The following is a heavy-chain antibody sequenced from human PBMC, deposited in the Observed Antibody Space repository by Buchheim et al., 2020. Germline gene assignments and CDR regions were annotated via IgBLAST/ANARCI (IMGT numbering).Heavy chain of an antibody. CDR1: GGTFSSYS. CDR2: ILPFFGSA. V-gene: IGHV1-69*06. D-gene: IGHD2-15*01. J-gene: IGHJ4*02. Sequence: QVQLVQSGAEVKKPGSSVKVSCKASGGTFSSYSISWVRQAPGQGLEWMGGILPFFGSANYAQKFQGRVTITADKSTTAAYMELTSLRSEDTAVYYCARGGFGGGGSWPFDFWGQGTL. CDR3: ARGGFGGGGSWPFDF.